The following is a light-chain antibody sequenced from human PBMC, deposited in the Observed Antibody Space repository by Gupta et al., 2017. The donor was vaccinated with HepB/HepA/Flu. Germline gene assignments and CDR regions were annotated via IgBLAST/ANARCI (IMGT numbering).Light chain of an antibody. J-gene: IGKJ2*02. CDR1: QTLVKSNGYNY. CDR2: LGS. V-gene: IGKV2-28*01. Sequence: DIVMPQSPLPLPGTPGESASIPCSSTQTLVKSNGYNYLDWYLQKPGQSPQLLIYLGSNRASGVPDRFSGSGSGADFTLKISRVEADDVGVYYCRQAFQSPRTFGQGTKLEIK. CDR3: RQAFQSPRT.